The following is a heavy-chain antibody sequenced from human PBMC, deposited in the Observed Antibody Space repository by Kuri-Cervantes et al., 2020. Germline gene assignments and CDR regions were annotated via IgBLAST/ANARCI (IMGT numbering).Heavy chain of an antibody. D-gene: IGHD3-10*01. CDR1: GGSFSGYY. Sequence: GSLRLSCAVYGGSFSGYYWSWIRQPPGKGLEWIGEINHSGSTNYNPSLKSRLTISVDTSKNQFSLKLSSVTAADTAVYYCSRGRGYYGSGIWFDPWGQGTLVTVSS. CDR2: INHSGST. V-gene: IGHV4-34*01. J-gene: IGHJ5*02. CDR3: SRGRGYYGSGIWFDP.